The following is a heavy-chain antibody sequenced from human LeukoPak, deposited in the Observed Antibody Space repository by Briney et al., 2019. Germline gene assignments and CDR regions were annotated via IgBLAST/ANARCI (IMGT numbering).Heavy chain of an antibody. CDR2: IRSSGSDT. Sequence: GGSLRLSCAVSGFTFSNCWMSWIRQAPGKGLEWISYIRSSGSDTNYADSVRGRFTISRDNAKNSLYLQMNSLRAEDTAVYYCARAIAVTPWYFDLWGRGTLVTVSS. J-gene: IGHJ2*01. V-gene: IGHV3-11*03. D-gene: IGHD6-19*01. CDR1: GFTFSNCW. CDR3: ARAIAVTPWYFDL.